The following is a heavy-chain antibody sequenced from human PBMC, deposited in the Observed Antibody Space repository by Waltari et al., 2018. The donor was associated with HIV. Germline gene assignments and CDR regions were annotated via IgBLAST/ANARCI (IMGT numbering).Heavy chain of an antibody. CDR1: GFTFSSYA. V-gene: IGHV3-23*01. D-gene: IGHD2-15*01. Sequence: EVQLLESGGGLVQPGGSLRLSCAASGFTFSSYAMSWVRQAPGKGLEWVSAISGSGVSTYYADSVKGRFTISRDNSKNTLYLQMNSLRAEDTAVYYCAKDGARITVVTAVDYWGQGTLVTVSS. CDR3: AKDGARITVVTAVDY. CDR2: ISGSGVST. J-gene: IGHJ4*02.